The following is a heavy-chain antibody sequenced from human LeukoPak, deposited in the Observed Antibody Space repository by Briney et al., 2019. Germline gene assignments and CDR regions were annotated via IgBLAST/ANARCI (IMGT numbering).Heavy chain of an antibody. V-gene: IGHV4-59*01. CDR2: IYYSGTA. D-gene: IGHD6-6*01. CDR3: ARGSTIAARPNYYYMDV. J-gene: IGHJ6*03. Sequence: SETLSLTCTVSGGSISNYFWSWIRQPPGKGLEWIGHIYYSGTAIYNPSLMGRVTMSVETSKNQFSLNLTSVTAADTAVYYCARGSTIAARPNYYYMDVWGKGTTVTVSS. CDR1: GGSISNYF.